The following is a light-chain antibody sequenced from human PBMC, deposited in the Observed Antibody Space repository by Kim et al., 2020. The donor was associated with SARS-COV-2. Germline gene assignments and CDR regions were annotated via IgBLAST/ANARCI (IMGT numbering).Light chain of an antibody. CDR2: STS. CDR3: LVHYGGAQRWV. J-gene: IGLJ3*02. V-gene: IGLV7-43*01. CDR1: AGAVMSGHH. Sequence: GTGNVAGGSSAGAVMSGHHTNWFQQNHGQAPRAVIESTSNTFSWVPARLSGSLLGDRAALTLSGAEPGDEAEYYCLVHYGGAQRWVFGGGTQLTVL.